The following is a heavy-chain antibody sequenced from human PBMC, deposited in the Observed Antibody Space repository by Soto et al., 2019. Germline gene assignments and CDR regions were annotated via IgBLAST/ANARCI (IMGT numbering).Heavy chain of an antibody. Sequence: PGGSLRLSCAASGFTFSSYGMHWVRQAPGKGLEWVSVISAGGSTYYADSVKGRFTVSRANSKNTLYLQMNSLRAEDTAVYYCANVPIWCSSTSCYTEGFDYWGQGTLVTVSS. V-gene: IGHV3-23*01. CDR1: GFTFSSYG. CDR2: ISAGGST. D-gene: IGHD2-2*02. CDR3: ANVPIWCSSTSCYTEGFDY. J-gene: IGHJ4*02.